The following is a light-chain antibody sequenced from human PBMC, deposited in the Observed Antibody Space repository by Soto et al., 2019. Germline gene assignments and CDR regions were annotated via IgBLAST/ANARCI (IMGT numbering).Light chain of an antibody. V-gene: IGKV3-20*01. J-gene: IGKJ1*01. CDR3: HQYGSSVRT. CDR1: QSVSSNY. CDR2: GAS. Sequence: DIVLTQSPGTLSLSPGERATLSCRASQSVSSNYLAWYQQKPGQAPRLLISGASSRATGIPARSSGSGSGTDFTLTISSLEPEDFAVYYWHQYGSSVRTCGQGTTVEIK.